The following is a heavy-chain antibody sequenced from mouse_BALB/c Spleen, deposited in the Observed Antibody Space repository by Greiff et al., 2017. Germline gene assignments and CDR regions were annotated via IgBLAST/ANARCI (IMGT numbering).Heavy chain of an antibody. V-gene: IGHV1S81*02. Sequence: QVQLQQSGAELVKPGASVKLSCKASGYTFTSYYMYWVKQRPGQGLEWIGGINPSNGGTNFNEKFKSKATLTVDKSSSTAYMQLSSLTSEDSAVYDGTRWVLRYFDVWGAGTTVTVSS. CDR3: TRWVLRYFDV. D-gene: IGHD2-3*01. CDR2: INPSNGGT. J-gene: IGHJ1*01. CDR1: GYTFTSYY.